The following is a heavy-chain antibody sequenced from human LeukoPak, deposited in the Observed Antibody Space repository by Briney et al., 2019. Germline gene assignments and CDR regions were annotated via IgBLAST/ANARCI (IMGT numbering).Heavy chain of an antibody. J-gene: IGHJ4*02. CDR1: GFTFSSYG. D-gene: IGHD3-10*01. CDR3: AKDHAPSRSPYGY. Sequence: GGTLRLSCAASGFTFSSYGMSWVRQAPGKGLEWVSAISGSGGSTYYADSVKGRFTISRDNSKNTLYLQMNSLRAEDTAVYYCAKDHAPSRSPYGYWGQGTLVTVSS. V-gene: IGHV3-23*01. CDR2: ISGSGGST.